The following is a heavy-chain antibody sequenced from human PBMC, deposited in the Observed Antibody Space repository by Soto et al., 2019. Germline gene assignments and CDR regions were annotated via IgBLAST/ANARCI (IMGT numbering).Heavy chain of an antibody. CDR2: IYYSGST. D-gene: IGHD4-17*01. Sequence: SETLSLTCTVSGGSISSSSYYWGWIRQPPGKGLEWIGSIYYSGSTYYNPSLKSRVTISVDTSKNQFSLKLSSVTAADTAVYYCATALHDYGDFLGYWGQGTLVTVSS. CDR1: GGSISSSSYY. J-gene: IGHJ4*02. CDR3: ATALHDYGDFLGY. V-gene: IGHV4-39*07.